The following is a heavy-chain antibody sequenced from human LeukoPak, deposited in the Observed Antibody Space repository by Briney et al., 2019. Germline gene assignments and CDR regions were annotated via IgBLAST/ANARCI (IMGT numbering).Heavy chain of an antibody. CDR1: GGSISSGGYY. CDR3: ARTYGSGSYSAFLDY. V-gene: IGHV4-39*07. CDR2: IYYSGST. Sequence: PSETLSLTCTVSGGSISSGGYYWVWIRQPPGKGLEWIGSIYYSGSTYYNPSLKSRVTISVDTSKNQFSLKLSSVTAADTAVYYCARTYGSGSYSAFLDYWGQGTLVTVSS. J-gene: IGHJ4*02. D-gene: IGHD3-10*01.